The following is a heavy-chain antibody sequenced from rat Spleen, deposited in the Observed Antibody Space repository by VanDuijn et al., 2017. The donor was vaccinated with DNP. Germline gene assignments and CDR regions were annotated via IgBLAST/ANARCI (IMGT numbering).Heavy chain of an antibody. V-gene: IGHV5-7*01. CDR3: TRDTGDGWFAY. D-gene: IGHD4-1*01. J-gene: IGHJ3*01. CDR1: GFSFSGYN. CDR2: ISYDGSGT. Sequence: EVQLVESGGGLVQPGRSLKLSCAASGFSFSGYNMAWVRQAPTKGLEWVATISYDGSGTYYRDSVKGRFTISRDNAKSTLFLQMDSLRSDDTATYYCTRDTGDGWFAYWGQGTLVTVSS.